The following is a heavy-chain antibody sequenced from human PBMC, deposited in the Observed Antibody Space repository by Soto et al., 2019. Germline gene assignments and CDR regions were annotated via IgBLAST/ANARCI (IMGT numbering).Heavy chain of an antibody. CDR1: GFTFSSYG. V-gene: IGHV3-30*18. CDR3: AKDLWELAYYFDY. CDR2: ISYDGSNE. J-gene: IGHJ4*02. Sequence: QVQLVESGGGVVQPGRSLRLSCAASGFTFSSYGMHWVRQAPGKGLEWVALISYDGSNEYYADSVKGRFTISRDNSKNTLYLQMSSLRAEDTAVYYCAKDLWELAYYFDYWGQGTLATXSS. D-gene: IGHD1-26*01.